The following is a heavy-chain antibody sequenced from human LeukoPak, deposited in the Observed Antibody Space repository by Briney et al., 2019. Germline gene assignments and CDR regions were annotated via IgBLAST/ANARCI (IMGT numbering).Heavy chain of an antibody. CDR1: GFTFSSYA. Sequence: GRSLRLSCAASGFTFSSYAMHWVRQAPGKGLEWVAVISYDGSNKYYADSVKGRFTISRDNSKNTLYLQMNSLRAEDTAVYYCARGPYYDILTGYYNDAFDIWGQGTTVTVSS. CDR3: ARGPYYDILTGYYNDAFDI. J-gene: IGHJ3*02. CDR2: ISYDGSNK. V-gene: IGHV3-30-3*01. D-gene: IGHD3-9*01.